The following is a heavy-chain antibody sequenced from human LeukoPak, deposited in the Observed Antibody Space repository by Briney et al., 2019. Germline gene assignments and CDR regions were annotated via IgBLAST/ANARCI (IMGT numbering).Heavy chain of an antibody. CDR1: GFTFSSYS. CDR2: IRYDGSNK. CDR3: AKKLIRAATLCFDP. J-gene: IGHJ5*02. D-gene: IGHD2-15*01. V-gene: IGHV3-30*02. Sequence: HPGGSLRLSCAASGFTFSSYSMNWVRQAPGKGLEWVAFIRYDGSNKYYADSVKGRFTISRDNSKNTLYLQMNSLRAEDTAVYYCAKKLIRAATLCFDPWGQGTLVTVSS.